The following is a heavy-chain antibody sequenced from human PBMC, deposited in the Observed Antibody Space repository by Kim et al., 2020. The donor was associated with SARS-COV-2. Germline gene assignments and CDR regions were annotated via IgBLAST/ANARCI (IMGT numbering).Heavy chain of an antibody. CDR2: INHSGST. V-gene: IGHV4-34*01. CDR1: GGSFSGYY. D-gene: IGHD5-18*01. J-gene: IGHJ6*02. Sequence: SETLSLTCAVYGGSFSGYYWSWIRQPPGKGLEWIGEINHSGSTNYNPSLKSRVTISVDTSKNQFSLKLSSVTAADTAVYYCARSAAMVFGYYYGMDVWGQGTTVTVSS. CDR3: ARSAAMVFGYYYGMDV.